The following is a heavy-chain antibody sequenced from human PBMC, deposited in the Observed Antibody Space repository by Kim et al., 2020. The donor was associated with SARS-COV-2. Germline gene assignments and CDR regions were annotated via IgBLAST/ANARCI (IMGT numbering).Heavy chain of an antibody. CDR1: GYTFTSYD. Sequence: ASVKVSCKASGYTFTSYDINWVRQATGQGLEWMGWMNPNSGNTGYAQKFQGRVTMTRNTSISTAYMELSSLRSEDTAVYYCARAVWFRELLPRYSFDYWGQGTLVTVSS. D-gene: IGHD3-10*01. V-gene: IGHV1-8*01. CDR3: ARAVWFRELLPRYSFDY. J-gene: IGHJ4*02. CDR2: MNPNSGNT.